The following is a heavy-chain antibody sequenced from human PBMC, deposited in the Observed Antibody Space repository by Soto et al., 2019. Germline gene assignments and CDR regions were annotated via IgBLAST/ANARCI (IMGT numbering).Heavy chain of an antibody. Sequence: SPTLSLTCAISGDSVSSNSAAWNWIGQSPSRGLEWLGRTYYRSKWYNDYAVSVKSRITINPDTSKNQFSLQLNSVTPGDTAVYYCARVDLGYCSSTSCYDAFDIWGQGTMVTVSS. D-gene: IGHD2-2*01. CDR3: ARVDLGYCSSTSCYDAFDI. V-gene: IGHV6-1*01. CDR1: GDSVSSNSAA. J-gene: IGHJ3*02. CDR2: TYYRSKWYN.